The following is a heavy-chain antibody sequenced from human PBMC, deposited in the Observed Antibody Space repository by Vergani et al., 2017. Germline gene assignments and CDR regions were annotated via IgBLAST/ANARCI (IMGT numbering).Heavy chain of an antibody. CDR2: IHTGGGT. CDR3: ARSRPYCTSGSCPAI. D-gene: IGHD2-15*01. J-gene: IGHJ4*02. CDR1: GGSISSGDHC. V-gene: IGHV4-61*09. Sequence: QVQLQESGPGVVKPSQTLSLTCAVSGGSISSGDHCWSWIRQPAGKGPEWIGHIHTGGGTDLNPSFKSRVSISVDTSKSQFSLKLNSVTVADTAVYYCARSRPYCTSGSCPAIWGQGTLVTVSS.